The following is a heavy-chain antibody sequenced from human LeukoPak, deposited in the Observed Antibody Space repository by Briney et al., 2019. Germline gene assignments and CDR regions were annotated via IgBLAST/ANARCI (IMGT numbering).Heavy chain of an antibody. D-gene: IGHD6-19*01. CDR3: ARGSGWLIDY. Sequence: GSLRLSCAASGFTFSNYWMHWVRQAPGKGLEWVANIMQGAREIHYVDFAKGRFTISRDDAKNSLSLQMSSLRAEDTAVYYCARGSGWLIDYWGQGTLVTVSS. V-gene: IGHV3-7*01. CDR1: GFTFSNYW. CDR2: IMQGAREI. J-gene: IGHJ4*02.